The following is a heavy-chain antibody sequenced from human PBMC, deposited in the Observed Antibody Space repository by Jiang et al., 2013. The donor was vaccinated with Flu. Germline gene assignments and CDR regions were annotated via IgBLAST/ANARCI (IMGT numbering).Heavy chain of an antibody. CDR3: AKDVRYCGGDCK. J-gene: IGHJ4*02. CDR1: GFSFNSYV. CDR2: ITGYGDST. D-gene: IGHD2-21*02. V-gene: IGHV3-23*04. Sequence: VQLVESGGGLVQPGGSLRLSCAASGFSFNSYVMSWVRQAPGKGLEWVSAITGYGDSTYYADSVKGRFTISRDNSKNTLYLQLNSLRAEDTAIYYCAKDVRYCGGDCKWGQGTLVTVSS.